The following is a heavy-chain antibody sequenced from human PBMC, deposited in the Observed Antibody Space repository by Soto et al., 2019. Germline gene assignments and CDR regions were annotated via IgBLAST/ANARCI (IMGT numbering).Heavy chain of an antibody. J-gene: IGHJ1*01. CDR3: ARVKITMVRGVIIPEYFKH. CDR1: GGSISSGGYY. CDR2: IYYSGST. V-gene: IGHV4-31*03. Sequence: PSETLSLTCTVSGGSISSGGYYWSWIRQHPGKGLEWIGYIYYSGSTYYNPSLKSRVTISVDTSKNQFSLKLSSVTAADTAVYYCARVKITMVRGVIIPEYFKHWGQGTLVNSPQ. D-gene: IGHD3-10*01.